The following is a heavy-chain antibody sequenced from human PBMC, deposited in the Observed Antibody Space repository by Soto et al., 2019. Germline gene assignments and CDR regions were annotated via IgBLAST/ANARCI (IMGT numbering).Heavy chain of an antibody. V-gene: IGHV3-74*01. CDR3: ASLQNSLEYYYYGMDV. Sequence: EVQLVESGGGLVQHGGSLRLSCAASGFTVSSYWMHWVRQAPGKGLVWVSRINSDGSSTSYADSVKGRFTISRDNAKNTLYLQMNSLRAEDTAVYYCASLQNSLEYYYYGMDVWGQGTTVTVSS. D-gene: IGHD4-4*01. CDR1: GFTVSSYW. CDR2: INSDGSST. J-gene: IGHJ6*02.